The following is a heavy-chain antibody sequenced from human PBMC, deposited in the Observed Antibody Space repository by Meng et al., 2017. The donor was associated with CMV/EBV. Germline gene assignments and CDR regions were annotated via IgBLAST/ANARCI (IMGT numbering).Heavy chain of an antibody. Sequence: GESLKISCAASGFTFSSYEMNWVRQAPGKGLEWVSYISSSGSTIYYADSVKGRFTISRDNAKNSLYLQMNSLRAEDTAVYYCARDGAVAGTLGYYYYYGMDVWGQGTTVTSP. CDR3: ARDGAVAGTLGYYYYYGMDV. CDR2: ISSSGSTI. J-gene: IGHJ6*02. D-gene: IGHD6-19*01. V-gene: IGHV3-48*03. CDR1: GFTFSSYE.